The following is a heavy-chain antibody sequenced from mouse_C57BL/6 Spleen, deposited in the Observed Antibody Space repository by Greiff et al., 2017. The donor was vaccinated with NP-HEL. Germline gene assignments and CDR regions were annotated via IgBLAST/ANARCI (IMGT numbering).Heavy chain of an antibody. J-gene: IGHJ3*01. Sequence: QVQLQQSGAELVKPGASVKLSCKASGYTFTEYTIHWVKQRSGQGLEWIGWFYPGSGSIKYNEKFKDKATLTADKSSSTVYMELSRLTSDDSAVXFCARHEDGYSNYDVAWFAYWGKGTLVTVSA. V-gene: IGHV1-62-2*01. D-gene: IGHD2-5*01. CDR1: GYTFTEYT. CDR3: ARHEDGYSNYDVAWFAY. CDR2: FYPGSGSI.